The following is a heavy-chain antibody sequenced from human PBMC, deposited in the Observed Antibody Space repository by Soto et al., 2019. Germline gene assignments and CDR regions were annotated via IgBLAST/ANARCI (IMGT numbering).Heavy chain of an antibody. D-gene: IGHD3-22*01. Sequence: PSETLSLTCTVSGGSISSTSYFWGWIRQPPGKGLEWIGSFYYTGSTYYNPSLKSRVTISVDTSKNQFSLKLSSVTAADTAVYYCARRPPYYYDGRGEFDYWGQGTLVTVSS. V-gene: IGHV4-39*01. CDR3: ARRPPYYYDGRGEFDY. CDR1: GGSISSTSYF. J-gene: IGHJ4*02. CDR2: FYYTGST.